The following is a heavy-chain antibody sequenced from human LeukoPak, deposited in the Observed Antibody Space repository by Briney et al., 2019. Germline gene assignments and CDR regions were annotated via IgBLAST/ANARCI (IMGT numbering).Heavy chain of an antibody. CDR2: ISSDGGTT. V-gene: IGHV3-64*01. Sequence: PGGSLRLSCAASGFTFSGHAMRWVRQAPGKGLEYVAAISSDGGTTNYANSVKGRFIISRDNSKNTLYLQMGCLRSEDMAIYYCARGGTSWPRYFDNWGQGTLVTVSS. J-gene: IGHJ4*02. CDR3: ARGGTSWPRYFDN. D-gene: IGHD6-13*01. CDR1: GFTFSGHA.